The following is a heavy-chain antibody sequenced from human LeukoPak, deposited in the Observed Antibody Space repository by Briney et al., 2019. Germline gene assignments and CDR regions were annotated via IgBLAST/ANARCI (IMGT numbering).Heavy chain of an antibody. D-gene: IGHD4-17*01. CDR1: GLNFGTYW. J-gene: IGHJ3*01. CDR2: INQDGSKK. CDR3: ARDQGTTVTSYAFDL. V-gene: IGHV3-7*01. Sequence: GGSLRLSCGVSGLNFGTYWMTWVRQAPGKGLEWVANINQDGSKKDYVDSVKGRFTISRDNANNLLFLQMNNVRAEDTAVYWCARDQGTTVTSYAFDLWGQGTMVTVSS.